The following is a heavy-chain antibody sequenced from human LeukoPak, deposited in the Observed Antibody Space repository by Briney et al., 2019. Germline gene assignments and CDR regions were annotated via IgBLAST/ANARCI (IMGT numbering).Heavy chain of an antibody. V-gene: IGHV4-59*11. D-gene: IGHD3-10*01. J-gene: IGHJ4*02. Sequence: PSETLSLTCTVPRGSLSSHSWSWIRQPPGKGLDWIGSVSYSGFTKYTASLESRVSMSVDSSKNQFSLGLSSVTAADTAFYYCARATGGLTLFDYWGQGTPVTVSS. CDR3: ARATGGLTLFDY. CDR2: VSYSGFT. CDR1: RGSLSSHS.